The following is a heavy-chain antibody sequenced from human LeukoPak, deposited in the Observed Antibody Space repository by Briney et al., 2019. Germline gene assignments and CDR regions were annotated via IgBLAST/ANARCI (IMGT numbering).Heavy chain of an antibody. J-gene: IGHJ4*02. CDR1: GFTFSSYS. CDR3: ARDVYYYDSSGYYYFDY. CDR2: ISSSSSYI. V-gene: IGHV3-21*01. D-gene: IGHD3-22*01. Sequence: GGSLRLSCAASGFTFSSYSMNWVRQAPGKGLEWISSISSSSSYIYYADSVKGRFTISRDNAKNSLYLQMNGLRAEDTAVYYCARDVYYYDSSGYYYFDYWGQGTLVTVSS.